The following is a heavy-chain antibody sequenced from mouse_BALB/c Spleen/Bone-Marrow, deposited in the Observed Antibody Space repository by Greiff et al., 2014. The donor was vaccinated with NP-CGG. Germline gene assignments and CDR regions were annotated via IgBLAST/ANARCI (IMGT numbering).Heavy chain of an antibody. Sequence: VQLQQSGPDLVKPGASVRISCKASGYSFTGYYMHWVKQSHVKSLEWIGRINPYNGATTYNQNFKDKASLTVDKSSSTAYMELHSQTSEDSAVYYCARSRDYWGQGTTLTVSS. J-gene: IGHJ2*01. CDR1: GYSFTGYY. V-gene: IGHV1-31*01. CDR2: INPYNGAT. D-gene: IGHD3-3*01. CDR3: ARSRDY.